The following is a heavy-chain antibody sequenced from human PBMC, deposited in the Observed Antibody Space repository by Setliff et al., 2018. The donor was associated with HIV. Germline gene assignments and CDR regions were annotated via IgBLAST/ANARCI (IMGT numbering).Heavy chain of an antibody. D-gene: IGHD2-21*01. CDR1: GYSFTTYS. CDR2: ISSNTGNP. J-gene: IGHJ3*02. V-gene: IGHV7-4-1*02. CDR3: ARANIYSDAFDI. Sequence: ASVKVSCKASGYSFTTYSLNWVRQVPGQGVEWMGWISSNTGNPTYAQDFTGRFVLSLDTSVNTAYLQITTLKAEDSAVYYCARANIYSDAFDIWGQGTMVTVSS.